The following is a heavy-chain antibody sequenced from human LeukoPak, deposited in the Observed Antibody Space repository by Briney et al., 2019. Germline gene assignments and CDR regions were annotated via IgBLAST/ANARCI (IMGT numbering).Heavy chain of an antibody. V-gene: IGHV3-33*01. CDR2: IWNDGSNK. D-gene: IGHD3-10*01. CDR1: GFSFSNYG. CDR3: AREVPSAIDVGAGAHSGGGFYI. Sequence: PGGSLRLSCAASGFSFSNYGIHWVRQAPGKGLEWVAIIWNDGSNKYYGDSVKGRFTISRDNSKNTAYLQMNSLRGEDTALYYCAREVPSAIDVGAGAHSGGGFYIRGQGTVVTVSS. J-gene: IGHJ3*02.